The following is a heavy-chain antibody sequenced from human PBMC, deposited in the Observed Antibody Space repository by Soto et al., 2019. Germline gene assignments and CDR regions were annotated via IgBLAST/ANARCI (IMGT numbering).Heavy chain of an antibody. D-gene: IGHD3-22*01. CDR1: GYSISSGYY. J-gene: IGHJ5*02. Sequence: QVQLQESGPGLVKASETLSLTCAVSGYSISSGYYWGWLRQPPGKGLEWIGSIYHGGRTYYNPSLHRRATLSNYKTKTHLALILNSLTAADTAVYYRARVGPWVPYYYDSSPYTFENWFDPWGQGTLVTVYS. CDR3: ARVGPWVPYYYDSSPYTFENWFDP. V-gene: IGHV4-38-2*01. CDR2: IYHGGRT.